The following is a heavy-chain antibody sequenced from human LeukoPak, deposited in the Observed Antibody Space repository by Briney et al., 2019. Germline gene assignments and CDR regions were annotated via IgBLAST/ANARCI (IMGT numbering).Heavy chain of an antibody. J-gene: IGHJ5*02. CDR1: GFTFLSYT. Sequence: GGSLRLSCTASGFTFLSYTMAWVRQVPGQGPEWVSDISPDGGRTHYADSVKGRFTISRDNSKSTLYLQMDSLRAEDTALYYCAKSPEAAAATGWFDPWSQGTLVTVSS. CDR3: AKSPEAAAATGWFDP. D-gene: IGHD6-13*01. V-gene: IGHV3-23*01. CDR2: ISPDGGRT.